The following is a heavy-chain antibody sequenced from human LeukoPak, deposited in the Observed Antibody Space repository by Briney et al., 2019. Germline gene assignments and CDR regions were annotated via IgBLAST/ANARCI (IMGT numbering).Heavy chain of an antibody. CDR2: LYDSGNT. Sequence: SETLSLTCIVSGASISSDYWSWIRQSPGKGLEWIGYLYDSGNTDYNPSLKSRVSISMNTSKNQFSLNLTSVTAADTAMYYCARGYYYMDVWDKGATVTVSS. CDR3: ARGYYYMDV. CDR1: GASISSDY. V-gene: IGHV4-59*12. J-gene: IGHJ6*03.